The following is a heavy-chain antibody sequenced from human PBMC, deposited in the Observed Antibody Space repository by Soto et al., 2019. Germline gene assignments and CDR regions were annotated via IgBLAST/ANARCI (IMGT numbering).Heavy chain of an antibody. CDR3: ALAYCSSTGCYRDY. V-gene: IGHV1-69*02. CDR2: IIPILGIA. Sequence: QVQLGQSGAEVKKPGSSVKVSCKASGGTFSSYTISWVRQAPGQGLEWMGRIIPILGIANYALKFQGRVAITADKSTRTADMGLSSLRPEDTAVYYCALAYCSSTGCYRDYWGQGNLVTVSS. D-gene: IGHD2-2*02. CDR1: GGTFSSYT. J-gene: IGHJ4*02.